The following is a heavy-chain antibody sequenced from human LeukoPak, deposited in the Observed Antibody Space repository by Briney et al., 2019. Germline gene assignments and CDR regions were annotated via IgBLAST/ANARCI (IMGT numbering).Heavy chain of an antibody. Sequence: ASVKVSCKASGYTFTGYYMHWVRQAPGQGLEWMGWINPNSGGTNYAQKFQGRVTMTRDTSISTTYMELSRLRSDDTAVYYCAFSSYYLQGNYYYMYVWGKGTTVTVS. J-gene: IGHJ6*03. D-gene: IGHD1-26*01. V-gene: IGHV1-2*02. CDR1: GYTFTGYY. CDR2: INPNSGGT. CDR3: AFSSYYLQGNYYYMYV.